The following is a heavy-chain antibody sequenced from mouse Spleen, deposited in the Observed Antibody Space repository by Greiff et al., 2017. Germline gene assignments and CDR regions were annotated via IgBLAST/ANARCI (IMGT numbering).Heavy chain of an antibody. Sequence: EVKLMESGPGLVKPSQSLSLTCSVTGYSITSGYYWNWIRQFPGNKLEWMGYISYDGSNNYNPSLKNRISITRDTSKNQFFLKLNSVTTEDTATYYCARGTTGYFDVWGAGTTVTVSS. CDR1: GYSITSGYY. CDR2: ISYDGSN. D-gene: IGHD2-12*01. J-gene: IGHJ1*01. V-gene: IGHV3-6*01. CDR3: ARGTTGYFDV.